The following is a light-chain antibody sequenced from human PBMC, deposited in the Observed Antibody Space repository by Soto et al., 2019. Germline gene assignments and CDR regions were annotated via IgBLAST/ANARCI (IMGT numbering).Light chain of an antibody. CDR1: SSDVGGYNY. CDR2: EVS. J-gene: IGLJ1*01. CDR3: SSYTSSSSYV. V-gene: IGLV2-14*01. Sequence: QSALTEPACVSVSPGQSITVSCTGTSSDVGGYNYVSWYQQHPGKAPKLIIYEVSNRPSGVSNRFSGSKSGNTASLTISGLQAEDEADYYCSSYTSSSSYVFGTGTKVT.